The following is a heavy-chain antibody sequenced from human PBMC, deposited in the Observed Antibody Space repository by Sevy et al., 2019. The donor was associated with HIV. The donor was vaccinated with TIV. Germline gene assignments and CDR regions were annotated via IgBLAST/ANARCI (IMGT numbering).Heavy chain of an antibody. J-gene: IGHJ3*02. CDR1: GFTFSSYA. CDR3: AKDSEERGGATTRGDAFDI. V-gene: IGHV3-23*01. D-gene: IGHD1-26*01. CDR2: ISGSGGST. Sequence: GVSLRLSCAASGFTFSSYAMSWVRQAPGKGLEWVSAISGSGGSTYYADSVKGRFTISRDNSKNTLYLQMNSLRAEDTAVYYCAKDSEERGGATTRGDAFDIWGQGTMVTVSS.